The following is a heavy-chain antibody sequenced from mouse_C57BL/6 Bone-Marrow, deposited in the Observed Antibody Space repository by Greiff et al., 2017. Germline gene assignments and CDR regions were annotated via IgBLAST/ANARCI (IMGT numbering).Heavy chain of an antibody. CDR3: TRKNYGSDY. D-gene: IGHD1-1*01. CDR2: LDPSDSYT. Sequence: QVQLQPPGAELVMPGASVKMSCKASGYTFTSYWMHWVKQRPGQGLEWIGELDPSDSYTNYNQKFKGKSTLTVDNSSSTAYMQLSSLTSEDSAVYYCTRKNYGSDYWGQGTTLTVSS. J-gene: IGHJ2*01. V-gene: IGHV1-69*01. CDR1: GYTFTSYW.